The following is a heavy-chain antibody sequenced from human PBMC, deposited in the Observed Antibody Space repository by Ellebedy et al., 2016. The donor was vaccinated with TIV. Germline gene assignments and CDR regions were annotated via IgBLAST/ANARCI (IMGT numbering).Heavy chain of an antibody. V-gene: IGHV3-23*01. Sequence: GESLKISCAASGFTFNSYGMHWVRQAPGKGLEWVSSISTTGDDTYSADSVKGRFTISRDNSKNTLYLHMNSLRAEDTAVYYCAKIEYGSKYDDSGFGYWGQGTLVTVSS. CDR2: ISTTGDDT. J-gene: IGHJ4*02. D-gene: IGHD4-17*01. CDR1: GFTFNSYG. CDR3: AKIEYGSKYDDSGFGY.